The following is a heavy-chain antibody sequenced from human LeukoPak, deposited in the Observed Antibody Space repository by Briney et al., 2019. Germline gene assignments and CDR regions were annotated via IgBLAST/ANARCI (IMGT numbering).Heavy chain of an antibody. J-gene: IGHJ4*02. CDR1: GFTFSSYA. D-gene: IGHD3-3*01. Sequence: PGGSLRLSCAASGFTFSSYAMHWVRQAPGKGLEWVTIISYDGRNTYYADSVKGRFTISRDNSKNTLYLQMNSLRAEDTAVYYCARERNFYYFDYWGQGALVTVSS. V-gene: IGHV3-30*04. CDR2: ISYDGRNT. CDR3: ARERNFYYFDY.